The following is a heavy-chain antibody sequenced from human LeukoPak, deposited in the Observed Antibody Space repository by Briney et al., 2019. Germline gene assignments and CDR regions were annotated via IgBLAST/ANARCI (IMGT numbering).Heavy chain of an antibody. V-gene: IGHV3-7*03. CDR1: GFTFSSYW. CDR2: IKQDGSEK. J-gene: IGHJ4*02. CDR3: ARAQDSSSWYDYFDY. D-gene: IGHD6-13*01. Sequence: GGSLRLSCAASGFTFSSYWMSWVRQAPGKGLEWVANIKQDGSEKYYVDSVKGRFTISRDNAKNSLYLQMNSLRAEDTAVYYCARAQDSSSWYDYFDYWGQGTLVTVSS.